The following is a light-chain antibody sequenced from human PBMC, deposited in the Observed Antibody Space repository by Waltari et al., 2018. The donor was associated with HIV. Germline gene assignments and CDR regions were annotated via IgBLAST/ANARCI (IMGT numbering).Light chain of an antibody. CDR1: RSNIGKNF. V-gene: IGLV1-47*01. Sequence: QSVLTQPPSASGTPGQRVTISCSGSRSNIGKNFIYWYQQFPGTAPKLLIYRNDRRPSGVPVRFSGSKSGTSASLAISGLRSEDEADYYCATWDDSLSGWVFGGGTKLTVL. CDR2: RND. J-gene: IGLJ3*02. CDR3: ATWDDSLSGWV.